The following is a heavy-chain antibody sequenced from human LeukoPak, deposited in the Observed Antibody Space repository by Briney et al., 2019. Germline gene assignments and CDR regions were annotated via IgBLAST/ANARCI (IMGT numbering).Heavy chain of an antibody. D-gene: IGHD1-14*01. CDR3: ARDPPGYESGGYNLPLGY. CDR1: GYSFTSYG. J-gene: IGHJ4*02. Sequence: ASVKVSCEASGYSFTSYGLTWVRQAPGQGLEWMGWISTYNGSTNYAQNLQGRITITTDTPTSTAYMELRSLRFDDTAEYYCARDPPGYESGGYNLPLGYWGQGTLVTVSS. CDR2: ISTYNGST. V-gene: IGHV1-18*01.